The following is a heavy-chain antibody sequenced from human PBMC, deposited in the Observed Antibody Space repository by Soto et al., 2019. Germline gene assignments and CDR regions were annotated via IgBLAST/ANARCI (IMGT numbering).Heavy chain of an antibody. D-gene: IGHD3-22*01. CDR1: GGSVSSGSYY. Sequence: QVQLQESGPGLVKPSETLSLTCTVSGGSVSSGSYYWSWIRQPPGKGLEWIGYIYYSGSTNYNPSLKSRVTISVDTSKNQFSLKLSSVTAADTAVYYCAREMIGAFDIWGQGTMVTVSS. CDR3: AREMIGAFDI. V-gene: IGHV4-61*01. CDR2: IYYSGST. J-gene: IGHJ3*02.